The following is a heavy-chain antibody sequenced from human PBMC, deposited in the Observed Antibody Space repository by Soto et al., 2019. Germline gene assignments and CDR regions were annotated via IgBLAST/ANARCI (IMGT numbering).Heavy chain of an antibody. J-gene: IGHJ4*02. CDR1: VLTFRSYV. CDR3: APPPSGYNDLSLAY. V-gene: IGHV3-23*01. Sequence: EVKLLESGGGLVQPGGSLRLSCAASVLTFRSYVLGWVRQAPGKGLEWVSAISASGDSTYYADSVKGRFSVSRDNSKNTLHLRMKSLRRDDTAVYYCAPPPSGYNDLSLAYWAQGTLVTVSS. CDR2: ISASGDST. D-gene: IGHD3-9*01.